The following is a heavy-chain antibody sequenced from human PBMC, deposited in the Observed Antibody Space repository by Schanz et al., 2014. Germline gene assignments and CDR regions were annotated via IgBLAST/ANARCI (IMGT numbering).Heavy chain of an antibody. D-gene: IGHD1-26*01. J-gene: IGHJ2*01. Sequence: EVQLAESGGGLVQPGGSLRLSCAASGFTFSSYAMSWVRQAPGKGLEWLSVISASGGDTYYADSVKGRFTISRDNSKNLLYLQMNSLRAEDTAVYYCARNRGSGGQNWYFDLWGRGTLVTVSS. V-gene: IGHV3-23*04. CDR1: GFTFSSYA. CDR2: ISASGGDT. CDR3: ARNRGSGGQNWYFDL.